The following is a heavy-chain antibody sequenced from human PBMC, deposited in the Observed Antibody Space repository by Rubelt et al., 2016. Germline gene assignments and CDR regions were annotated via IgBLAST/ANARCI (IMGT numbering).Heavy chain of an antibody. CDR3: AGGHGTAIDY. J-gene: IGHJ4*02. Sequence: QVQLQQWGAGLLKPSETLSLTCAVYGGSFSGYYWSWIRQPPGKGLEWIGEINHSGSTNYNPSLKRRVTISVDTSKNQFSRKLSSVTAADTAVYYCAGGHGTAIDYWDLGTLVTVSS. CDR2: INHSGST. CDR1: GGSFSGYY. D-gene: IGHD1-1*01. V-gene: IGHV4-34*01.